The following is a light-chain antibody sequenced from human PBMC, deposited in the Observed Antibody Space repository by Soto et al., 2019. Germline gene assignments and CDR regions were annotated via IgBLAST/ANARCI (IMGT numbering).Light chain of an antibody. Sequence: IVMTQSPAALSVSPGERATLSCRASQSVSSTLAWYQQKTGQAPRLLIYGESTRATGIPARFSGSGSGTELNLTISRLQSEDFAVYYCQKYNNWPITCGQGTRLEIK. CDR2: GES. V-gene: IGKV3-15*01. CDR3: QKYNNWPIT. CDR1: QSVSST. J-gene: IGKJ5*01.